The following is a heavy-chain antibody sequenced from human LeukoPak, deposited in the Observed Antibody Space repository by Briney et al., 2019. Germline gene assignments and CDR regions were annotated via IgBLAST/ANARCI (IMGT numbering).Heavy chain of an antibody. J-gene: IGHJ4*02. CDR1: GGSISSYY. CDR2: IYYTGST. D-gene: IGHD6-19*01. Sequence: SETLSLTCTVSGGSISSYYWSWIRQPPGKGLEWIGCIYYTGSTNYNPSLKSRVTVSVDTSKNQFSLKLSSVTAADTAVYYCATGRAYSSVDYWGQGTLVTVSS. V-gene: IGHV4-59*01. CDR3: ATGRAYSSVDY.